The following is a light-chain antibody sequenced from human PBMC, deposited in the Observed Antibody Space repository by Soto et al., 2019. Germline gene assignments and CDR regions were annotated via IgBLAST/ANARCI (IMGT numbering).Light chain of an antibody. CDR2: AAS. CDR1: QSISNY. V-gene: IGKV1-39*01. CDR3: QQSYGTPLT. Sequence: DMEMTQSPSSLSASVGDRVTITCRASQSISNYLNWYQHKPGKVPKLLIYAASSLQSGVPTRFSVSGSGTDFTLTINSLQPEDFAPYYCQQSYGTPLTFGGGTKIEIK. J-gene: IGKJ4*01.